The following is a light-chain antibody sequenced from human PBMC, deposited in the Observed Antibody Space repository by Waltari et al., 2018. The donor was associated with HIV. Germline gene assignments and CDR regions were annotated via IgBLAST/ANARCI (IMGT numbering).Light chain of an antibody. V-gene: IGLV2-11*01. CDR2: DVT. Sequence: QSSLTQPRSASGSPGQSVSIHCTRTSRDDGGDNYISWYQQHPGKAPKLMIYDVTKRPSGVPDRFSGSKSGNTASLTISVLQAEDEADYFCCSYAGGYTLVFGGGTKLTVL. CDR1: SRDDGGDNY. CDR3: CSYAGGYTLV. J-gene: IGLJ3*02.